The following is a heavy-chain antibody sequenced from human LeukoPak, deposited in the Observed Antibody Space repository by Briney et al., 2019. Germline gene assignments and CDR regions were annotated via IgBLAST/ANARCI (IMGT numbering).Heavy chain of an antibody. V-gene: IGHV4-59*06. CDR3: ARAVWGYCSSTSCYAWNYYYYGMDV. CDR1: GGSISSYY. Sequence: PSETLSLTCTVSGGSISSYYWSWIRQHPGKGLEWIGYIYYSGSTYYNPSLKSRVTISVDTSKNQFSLKLSSVTAADTAVYYCARAVWGYCSSTSCYAWNYYYYGMDVWGQGTTVTVSS. CDR2: IYYSGST. D-gene: IGHD2-2*01. J-gene: IGHJ6*02.